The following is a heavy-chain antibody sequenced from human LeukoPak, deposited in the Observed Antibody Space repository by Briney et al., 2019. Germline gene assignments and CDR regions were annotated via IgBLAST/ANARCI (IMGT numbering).Heavy chain of an antibody. CDR1: GYIFNKYG. Sequence: ASVKVSCKASGYIFNKYGVSWVRQAPGQGLEWMGWMNPNSGNTGYAQKFQGRVTMTRNTSISTAYMELSSLRSEDTAVYYCARGMYSSSPDWFDPWGQGTLVTVSS. CDR3: ARGMYSSSPDWFDP. J-gene: IGHJ5*02. CDR2: MNPNSGNT. V-gene: IGHV1-8*01. D-gene: IGHD6-13*01.